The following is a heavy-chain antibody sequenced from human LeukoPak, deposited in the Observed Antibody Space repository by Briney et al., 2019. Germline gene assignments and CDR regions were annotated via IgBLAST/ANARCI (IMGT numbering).Heavy chain of an antibody. J-gene: IGHJ4*02. V-gene: IGHV3-7*01. Sequence: GGSLRLSCAASGFTFSSYWMGWVRQAPGKRLEWVANMNIDGSEKYYADSAKGRFTISRGNARNSVYLQMNSLRVEDTAVYYCARDPVEWELLLDYWGQGTLVTVSS. CDR1: GFTFSSYW. D-gene: IGHD1-26*01. CDR2: MNIDGSEK. CDR3: ARDPVEWELLLDY.